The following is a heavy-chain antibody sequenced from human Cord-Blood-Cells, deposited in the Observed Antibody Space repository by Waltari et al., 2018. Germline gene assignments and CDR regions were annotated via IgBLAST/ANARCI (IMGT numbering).Heavy chain of an antibody. J-gene: IGHJ6*02. D-gene: IGHD3-10*01. V-gene: IGHV4-59*01. Sequence: QVQLQESGPGLVKPSETLSLTCTVSGGSISSYYWSWIRQPPGKGLEWIGYIYYSGRTDYNPSLKSRVTISVDTSKNQFSLTLSSVTAADTAVYYCARAGSGSYYYYYGMDVWGQGTTVTVSS. CDR1: GGSISSYY. CDR2: IYYSGRT. CDR3: ARAGSGSYYYYYGMDV.